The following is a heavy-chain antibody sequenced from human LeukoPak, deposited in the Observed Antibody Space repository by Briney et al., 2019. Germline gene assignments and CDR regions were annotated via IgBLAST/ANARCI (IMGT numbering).Heavy chain of an antibody. V-gene: IGHV4-61*02. Sequence: SETLSLTCSVSGGSISSGNSYWSWVRQPAGKGLEWIGRIYSSGSTNYNPSLKSRVTISLDTSKNHFSLRLSSVTAADTAAYYCARQSSSRHFDYWGQGTLVTVSS. J-gene: IGHJ4*02. D-gene: IGHD6-13*01. CDR1: GGSISSGNSY. CDR2: IYSSGST. CDR3: ARQSSSRHFDY.